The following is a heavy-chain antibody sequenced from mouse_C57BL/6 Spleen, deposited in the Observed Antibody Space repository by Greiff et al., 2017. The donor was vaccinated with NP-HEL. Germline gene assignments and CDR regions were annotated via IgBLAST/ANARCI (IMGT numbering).Heavy chain of an antibody. CDR3: GGGSSFFDLDY. J-gene: IGHJ2*01. D-gene: IGHD1-1*01. CDR1: GYTFTSYW. Sequence: QVQLQQPGAELVRPGTSVKLSCKASGYTFTSYWMHWVKQRPGQGLEWIGVIDPSDSYTNYNQKFKGKATLTVDTSSSTAYMQLSSLTSEDSAVYYCGGGSSFFDLDYWGQGTTLTVSS. V-gene: IGHV1-59*01. CDR2: IDPSDSYT.